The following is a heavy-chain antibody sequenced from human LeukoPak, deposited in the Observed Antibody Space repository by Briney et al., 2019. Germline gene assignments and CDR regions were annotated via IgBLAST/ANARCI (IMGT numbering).Heavy chain of an antibody. CDR1: GFTFSNYV. V-gene: IGHV3-21*01. Sequence: GSLRLSCAASGFTFSNYVINWVRQAPGKGLEWVSSISSGSTYIYYADLVKGRFTISRDNANSSLYLQMSSLRDEDTAVYYCARGSSSGLKSYYFDYWGQGTLVTVSS. J-gene: IGHJ4*02. D-gene: IGHD6-13*01. CDR3: ARGSSSGLKSYYFDY. CDR2: ISSGSTYI.